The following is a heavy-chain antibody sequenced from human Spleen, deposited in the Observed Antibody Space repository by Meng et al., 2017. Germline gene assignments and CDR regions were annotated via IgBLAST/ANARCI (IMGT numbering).Heavy chain of an antibody. Sequence: GESLKISCAASGFTFSSYAMHWVRQAPGKGLEWVAVISYDGSNKYYADSVKGRFTISRDNSKNTLYLQMNSLRAEDTAVYYCARDRGGDYWGQGTLVTVSS. V-gene: IGHV3-30*01. CDR3: ARDRGGDY. J-gene: IGHJ4*02. CDR2: ISYDGSNK. D-gene: IGHD3-16*01. CDR1: GFTFSSYA.